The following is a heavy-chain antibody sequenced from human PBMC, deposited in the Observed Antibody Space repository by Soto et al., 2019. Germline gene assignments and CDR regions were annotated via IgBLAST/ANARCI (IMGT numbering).Heavy chain of an antibody. CDR3: ARFVRHQLPTIDF. CDR2: MNPESRNT. D-gene: IGHD2-2*01. J-gene: IGHJ4*02. V-gene: IGHV1-8*01. CDR1: GYTFTSYD. Sequence: QVQLVQSGAEVKEPGASVMVSCKASGYTFTSYDINWVRQATGQGLEWMGWMNPESRNTGYAQKFQGRVTMTRDTSISTAYMELTSLRSEDTAVYYCARFVRHQLPTIDFWGQGTLVTVSS.